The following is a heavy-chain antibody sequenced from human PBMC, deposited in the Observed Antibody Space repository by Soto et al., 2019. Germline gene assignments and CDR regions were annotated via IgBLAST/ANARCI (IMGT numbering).Heavy chain of an antibody. CDR2: INPNGGDT. V-gene: IGHV1-46*01. CDR3: ARVPYSSGLLFYPDY. D-gene: IGHD5-18*01. CDR1: GYMFTYYH. Sequence: ASVKVSCKASGYMFTYYHVNWVRQAPGQGLEWMGIINPNGGDTRYAQKFQGRVTMTRDTSTSTVYMEVSSLRSEDTALYYCARVPYSSGLLFYPDYWGQGTLVTVSS. J-gene: IGHJ4*02.